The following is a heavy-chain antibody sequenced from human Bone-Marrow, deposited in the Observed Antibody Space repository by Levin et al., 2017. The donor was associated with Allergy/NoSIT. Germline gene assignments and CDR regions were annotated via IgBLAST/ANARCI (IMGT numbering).Heavy chain of an antibody. CDR3: AASTTPTRDDAFDI. CDR2: FDPEEVEV. Sequence: GASVKVSCRVSGDSLTEFSIHWVRQTPGEGLEWMGGFDPEEVEVAYAQKFQGRVTVTEDTSTHTAFMELSNLRSDDPAVYYCAASTTPTRDDAFDIWGQGTLVTVSS. V-gene: IGHV1-24*01. CDR1: GDSLTEFS. D-gene: IGHD1-1*01. J-gene: IGHJ3*02.